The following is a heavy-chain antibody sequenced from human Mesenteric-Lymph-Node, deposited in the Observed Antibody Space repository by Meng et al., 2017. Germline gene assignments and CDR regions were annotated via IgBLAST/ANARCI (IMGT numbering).Heavy chain of an antibody. Sequence: GSLRLSCAVYGGSFSGYYWSWIRQPPGKGLEWIGEINHSGSTNYNPSLKSRVTISVDKSKNQFSLKLSSVTAADTAVYYCARGSSGGTVTTPYYYYGMDVWGQGTTVTVSS. D-gene: IGHD4-17*01. J-gene: IGHJ6*02. CDR3: ARGSSGGTVTTPYYYYGMDV. CDR2: INHSGST. V-gene: IGHV4-34*01. CDR1: GGSFSGYY.